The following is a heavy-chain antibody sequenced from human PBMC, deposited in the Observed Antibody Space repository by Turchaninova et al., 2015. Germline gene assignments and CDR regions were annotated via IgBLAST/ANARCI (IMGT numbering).Heavy chain of an antibody. CDR3: ARERAGGWTNSSCRDSMDV. V-gene: IGHV4-59*01. J-gene: IGHJ6*03. D-gene: IGHD2-8*01. Sequence: SLKSRVTISVDTSKNQFSLKLYSVTAADPAVYYCARERAGGWTNSSCRDSMDVWGKGTTVTVSS.